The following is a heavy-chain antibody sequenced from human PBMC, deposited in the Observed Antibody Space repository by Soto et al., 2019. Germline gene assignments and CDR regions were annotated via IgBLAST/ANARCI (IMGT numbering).Heavy chain of an antibody. V-gene: IGHV1-3*04. CDR2: ISTDNGNT. Sequence: QVQLVQSGAEVKKPGASVRVSCKPSGYTFTTYAMHWVRQAPGQRLEWMGWISTDNGNTKYSQKFPGRVTNTRDTSASIAYLELSSLRSEDTAVYYCARSSGNYDNAFDIWGQGTMVSVS. D-gene: IGHD1-26*01. CDR3: ARSSGNYDNAFDI. J-gene: IGHJ3*02. CDR1: GYTFTTYA.